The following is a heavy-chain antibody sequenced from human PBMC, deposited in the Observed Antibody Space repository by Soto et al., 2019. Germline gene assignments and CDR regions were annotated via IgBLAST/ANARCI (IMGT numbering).Heavy chain of an antibody. CDR1: GGTFSSYA. D-gene: IGHD6-13*01. V-gene: IGHV1-69*13. Sequence: SVKVSCKASGGTFSSYAISWVRQAPGQGLEWMGGIIPIFGTANYAQKFQGRVTITADESTSTAYMELSSLRSEDTAVYYCASSSSSWYSRDYYYYGMDVWGQGTTVTVSS. CDR3: ASSSSSWYSRDYYYYGMDV. J-gene: IGHJ6*02. CDR2: IIPIFGTA.